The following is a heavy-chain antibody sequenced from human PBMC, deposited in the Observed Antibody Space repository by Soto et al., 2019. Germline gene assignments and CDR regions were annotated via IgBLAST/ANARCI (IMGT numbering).Heavy chain of an antibody. Sequence: QVQLVQSGTEVKKPGSSVKVSCKASGGTFRNYPINWVRQAPGQGLEWMGSIFPLTDIPDYAQNFQARLTISAEKSTSTAYIEFSSLTSDDTAMYFCARGPLVVLNYFESWGQGTLVTVSS. CDR3: ARGPLVVLNYFES. CDR1: GGTFRNYP. V-gene: IGHV1-69*02. CDR2: IFPLTDIP. J-gene: IGHJ4*02.